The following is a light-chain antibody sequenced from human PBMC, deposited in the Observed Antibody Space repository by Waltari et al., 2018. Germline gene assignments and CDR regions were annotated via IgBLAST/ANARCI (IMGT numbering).Light chain of an antibody. V-gene: IGKV3-15*01. Sequence: EIVMTQSPATLSVSPGERATLSCRASQSISRDLAWYQQKPGQSPRLIISGASTRATGIPGRFSGSGSGTDFTLTITSLQSGDFGVYYCQQYNAWPLTFGGGTKVEIK. CDR3: QQYNAWPLT. J-gene: IGKJ4*01. CDR1: QSISRD. CDR2: GAS.